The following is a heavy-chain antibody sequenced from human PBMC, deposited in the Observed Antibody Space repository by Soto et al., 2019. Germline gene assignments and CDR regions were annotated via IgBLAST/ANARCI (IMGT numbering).Heavy chain of an antibody. D-gene: IGHD2-2*01. Sequence: GGSLRLSCAASGFTFSSYAMHWVRQAPGKGLEWVAVISYDGSNKYYADSVKGRFTISRDNSKNTLYLQMNSLRAEDTAVYYCASEGEYCSSTSCYEGYYGMDVWGQGTTVTVSS. J-gene: IGHJ6*02. V-gene: IGHV3-30-3*01. CDR2: ISYDGSNK. CDR1: GFTFSSYA. CDR3: ASEGEYCSSTSCYEGYYGMDV.